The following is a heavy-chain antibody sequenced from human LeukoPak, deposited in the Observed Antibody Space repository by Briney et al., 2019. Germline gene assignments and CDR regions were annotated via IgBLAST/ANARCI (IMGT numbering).Heavy chain of an antibody. CDR1: GGTFSSYA. J-gene: IGHJ4*02. D-gene: IGHD5-18*01. Sequence: SVKVSCKASGGTFSSYAISWVRQAPGQGLEWMGRIIPILGIANYARKFQGRVTITADKSTSTAYMELSSLRSEDTAVYYCARDRWRQDSYGYVDYWGQGTLVTVSS. CDR3: ARDRWRQDSYGYVDY. CDR2: IIPILGIA. V-gene: IGHV1-69*04.